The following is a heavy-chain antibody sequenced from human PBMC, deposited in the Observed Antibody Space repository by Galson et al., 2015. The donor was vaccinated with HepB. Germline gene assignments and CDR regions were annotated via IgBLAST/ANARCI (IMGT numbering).Heavy chain of an antibody. D-gene: IGHD1-26*01. J-gene: IGHJ4*02. CDR2: ISAYNGNT. V-gene: IGHV1-18*04. Sequence: CKASGYTFTSYGISWVRQAPGQGLEWVGWISAYNGNTNYAQKLQGRVTMTTDTSTSTAYMELRSLRSDDTAVYYCARDQWELRPPGYFDYWGQGTLVTVSS. CDR3: ARDQWELRPPGYFDY. CDR1: GYTFTSYG.